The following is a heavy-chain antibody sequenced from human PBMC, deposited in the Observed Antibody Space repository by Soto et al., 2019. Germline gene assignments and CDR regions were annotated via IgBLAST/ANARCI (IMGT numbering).Heavy chain of an antibody. CDR1: GFTFSSFA. V-gene: IGHV3-30*04. CDR2: TSYDGSEK. Sequence: GGSLRLSCAASGFTFSSFALHWVRQAPGKGLEWVAMTSYDGSEKYYAESVKGRFTISRDNSKNTLFLQMKSLRAEDTAVYYCARGLYPRGFDTWGQGTMVTVSS. CDR3: ARGLYPRGFDT. D-gene: IGHD2-15*01. J-gene: IGHJ3*02.